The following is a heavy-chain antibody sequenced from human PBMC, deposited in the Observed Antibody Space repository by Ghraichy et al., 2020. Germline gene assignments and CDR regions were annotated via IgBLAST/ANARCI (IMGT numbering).Heavy chain of an antibody. CDR3: TTGATIRGGDI. V-gene: IGHV3-15*01. D-gene: IGHD1-26*01. Sequence: GGSLRLSCVASGFSFTHACMTWVRQAPGKGLEWVGRIKGKTDGETTDYSAHVKGRLTISRYDSKATLYLHINSLKIEDTAVYYYTTGATIRGGDICGHGTMVTVSS. CDR2: IKGKTDGETT. J-gene: IGHJ3*02. CDR1: GFSFTHAC.